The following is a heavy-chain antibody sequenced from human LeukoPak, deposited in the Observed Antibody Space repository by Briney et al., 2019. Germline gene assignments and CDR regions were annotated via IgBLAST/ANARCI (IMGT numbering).Heavy chain of an antibody. D-gene: IGHD6-19*01. CDR2: IYYSGST. J-gene: IGHJ4*02. CDR1: GGSISSYY. Sequence: PSETLSLTCTVSGGSISSYYWSWIRQPPGKRLEWIGYIYYSGSTSYNPSLKSRVTISVDTSENQFSLKLSSVTAADTAVYYCARDGSGSGWANWGQGTLVTVSS. CDR3: ARDGSGSGWAN. V-gene: IGHV4-59*01.